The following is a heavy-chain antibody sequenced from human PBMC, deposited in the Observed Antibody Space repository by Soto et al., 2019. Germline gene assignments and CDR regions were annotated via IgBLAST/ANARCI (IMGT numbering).Heavy chain of an antibody. CDR2: INPNSGGT. J-gene: IGHJ6*02. Sequence: ASVKVSCKASGYTFTGYYMHWVRQAPGQGLEWMGWINPNSGGTNYAQKFQGWVTMTRDTSISTAYMELSRLRSDDMAVYYCARDGYGDPLYYYYGMDVWGQGTAVTVSS. V-gene: IGHV1-2*04. CDR3: ARDGYGDPLYYYYGMDV. CDR1: GYTFTGYY. D-gene: IGHD4-17*01.